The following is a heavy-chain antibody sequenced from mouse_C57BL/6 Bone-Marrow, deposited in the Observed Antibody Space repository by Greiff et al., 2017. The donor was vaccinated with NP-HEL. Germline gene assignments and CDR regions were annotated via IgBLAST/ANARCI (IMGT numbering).Heavy chain of an antibody. CDR2: IDPENGDT. V-gene: IGHV14-4*01. J-gene: IGHJ4*01. Sequence: VQLQQSGAELVRPGASVKLSCTVSGFNIKDDYMHWVKQRPEQGLEWIGWIDPENGDTEYASKFQGKATITADTSSNTAYLQLSSLTSEDTAVYYCTTRGSSPYAMDYWGQGTSVTVSS. CDR1: GFNIKDDY. D-gene: IGHD1-1*01. CDR3: TTRGSSPYAMDY.